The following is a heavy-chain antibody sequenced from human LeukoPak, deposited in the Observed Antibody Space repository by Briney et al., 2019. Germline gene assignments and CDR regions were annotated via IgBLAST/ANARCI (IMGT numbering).Heavy chain of an antibody. CDR2: ISWNSGSI. V-gene: IGHV3-9*03. Sequence: GGSLRLSCAASGFTFDDYAMHWVRQAPGKGLEWVSGISWNSGSIGYADSVKGRLTISRDNAKNSLYLQMNSLRAEDMALYYCAKSHSEYYGSGSFNYWGQGTLVTVSS. CDR1: GFTFDDYA. CDR3: AKSHSEYYGSGSFNY. J-gene: IGHJ4*02. D-gene: IGHD3-10*01.